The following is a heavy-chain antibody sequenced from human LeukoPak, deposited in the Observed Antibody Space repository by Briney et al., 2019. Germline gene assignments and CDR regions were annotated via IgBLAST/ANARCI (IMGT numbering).Heavy chain of an antibody. V-gene: IGHV4-59*02. Sequence: SDPLSLTHTGSGGSDNNYYWGWVRQPPGKGLEWIGYIYYRGSTNYNPSLKSRVTFSVDTSKNQFSLKLNSVTAADTAVYYCARGGDYGDLRYFDYWGQGTLVTVSS. CDR2: IYYRGST. CDR1: GGSDNNYY. D-gene: IGHD4-17*01. CDR3: ARGGDYGDLRYFDY. J-gene: IGHJ4*02.